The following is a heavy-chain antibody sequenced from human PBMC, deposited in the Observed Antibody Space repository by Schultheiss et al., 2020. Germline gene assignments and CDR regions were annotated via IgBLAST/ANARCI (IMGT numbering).Heavy chain of an antibody. J-gene: IGHJ4*02. CDR2: INPNSGGT. Sequence: ASVKVSCKASGYTFTSYGISWVRQAPGQGLEWMGWINPNSGGTFYAQNFQGRVTMTRDTSISTAYMELSRVSFDDTAVYYCARGGGSYVYFDYWGQGTLVTVSS. CDR3: ARGGGSYVYFDY. D-gene: IGHD1-26*01. CDR1: GYTFTSYG. V-gene: IGHV1-2*02.